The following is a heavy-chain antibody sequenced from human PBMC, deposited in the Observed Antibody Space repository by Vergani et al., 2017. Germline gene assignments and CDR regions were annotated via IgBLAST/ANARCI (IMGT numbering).Heavy chain of an antibody. D-gene: IGHD3-3*01. V-gene: IGHV4-39*01. J-gene: IGHJ5*02. CDR3: ARHVGPSSWFLEWYGWFDP. CDR1: GGSISSSSYY. CDR2: IYYSGST. Sequence: QLQLQESGPGLVKHSETLSLTCTVSGGSISSSSYYWGWIRQPPGKGLEWIGSIYYSGSTYYNPSLKSRVTISVDTSKNQFSLKLSSVTAADTAVYYCARHVGPSSWFLEWYGWFDPWGQGTLVTVSS.